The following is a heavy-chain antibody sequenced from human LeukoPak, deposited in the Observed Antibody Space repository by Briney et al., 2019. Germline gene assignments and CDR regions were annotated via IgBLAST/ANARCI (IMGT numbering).Heavy chain of an antibody. Sequence: GGSLRLSCAASGFTFSSYAMHWVRQAPGKGLEWVAVISYDGSNKYYADSVKGRFTISRDNTKNTLYLQMNSLRAEDTAVYYCARDGGVAAAGTSYFDYWGQGTLVTVSS. D-gene: IGHD6-13*01. J-gene: IGHJ4*02. V-gene: IGHV3-30-3*01. CDR3: ARDGGVAAAGTSYFDY. CDR1: GFTFSSYA. CDR2: ISYDGSNK.